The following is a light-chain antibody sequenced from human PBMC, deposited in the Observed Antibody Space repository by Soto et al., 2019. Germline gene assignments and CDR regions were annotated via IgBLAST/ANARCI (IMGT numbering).Light chain of an antibody. J-gene: IGKJ4*01. V-gene: IGKV3-11*01. CDR3: QPRSNWPLT. Sequence: EIVLTQSPATLSLSPGERATLSCRASQSVSSYLAWYQQKPGQAPRLLIYDASNRATGIPARFSGSGSGTDFTLTISSLEPEDFAVYYCQPRSNWPLTFGEGTKLDIK. CDR2: DAS. CDR1: QSVSSY.